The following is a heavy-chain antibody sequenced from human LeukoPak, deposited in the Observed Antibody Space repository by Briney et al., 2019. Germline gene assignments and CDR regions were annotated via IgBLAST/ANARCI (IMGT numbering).Heavy chain of an antibody. D-gene: IGHD1-1*01. J-gene: IGHJ4*02. CDR3: ARGTTGY. CDR2: IKEDGSEK. CDR1: GFTFSRYW. V-gene: IGHV3-7*01. Sequence: AGGSLRLSCAASGFTFSRYWMSWVRQAPGKGPEWLGNIKEDGSEKYYVDSVKGRFTMSRDNAKNSLYLQMNSLRAEDTAVYYCARGTTGYWGPGTLVTVSS.